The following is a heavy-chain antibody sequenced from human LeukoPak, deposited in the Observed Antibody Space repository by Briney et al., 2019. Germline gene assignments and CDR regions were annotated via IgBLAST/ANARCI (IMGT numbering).Heavy chain of an antibody. V-gene: IGHV1-24*01. J-gene: IGHJ6*02. CDR3: ATSQMVDSSNANYYYYGMDV. CDR2: FDPEDGET. CDR1: GYTLTELS. D-gene: IGHD6-6*01. Sequence: ASVKVSCKVSGYTLTELSMHWVRQAPGKGLEWMGGFDPEDGETIYAQKFQGRVTMTEDTSTDTAYMELSSLRSEDTAVYYCATSQMVDSSNANYYYYGMDVWGQGTTVTVSS.